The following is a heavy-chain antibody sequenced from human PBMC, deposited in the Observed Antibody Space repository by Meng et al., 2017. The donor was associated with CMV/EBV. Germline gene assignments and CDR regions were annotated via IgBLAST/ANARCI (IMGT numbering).Heavy chain of an antibody. D-gene: IGHD3/OR15-3a*01. Sequence: SETLSLTCAVYGGSFSGYYRSWIRQPPGKGLEWIGEINHSGSTNYNPSLKSRVTISVDTSKNQFSLKLSSVTAADTAVYYCARVWTGNWGQGTLVTVSS. J-gene: IGHJ4*02. CDR2: INHSGST. V-gene: IGHV4-34*01. CDR1: GGSFSGYY. CDR3: ARVWTGN.